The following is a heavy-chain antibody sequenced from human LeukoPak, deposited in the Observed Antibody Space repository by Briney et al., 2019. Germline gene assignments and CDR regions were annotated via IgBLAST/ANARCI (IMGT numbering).Heavy chain of an antibody. Sequence: SETLSLTCTVSGGSIRSYYWSWIRQPPGKGLGWSGYIYYSGSTNYNPSLKSRVTISLDTSKNHFSLKLSSVTAAGTAVYYCASISSSGFKTFDYWGQGTLVTVSS. CDR3: ASISSSGFKTFDY. J-gene: IGHJ4*02. CDR2: IYYSGST. V-gene: IGHV4-59*01. D-gene: IGHD6-6*01. CDR1: GGSIRSYY.